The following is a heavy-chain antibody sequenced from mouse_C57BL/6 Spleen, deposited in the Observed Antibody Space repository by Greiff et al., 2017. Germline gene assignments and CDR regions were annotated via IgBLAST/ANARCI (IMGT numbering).Heavy chain of an antibody. J-gene: IGHJ3*01. CDR1: GFTFSSYA. CDR3: ARDSNYEAWFAY. D-gene: IGHD2-5*01. V-gene: IGHV5-4*01. CDR2: ISDGGSYT. Sequence: EVQGVESGGGLVKPGGSLKLSCAASGFTFSSYAMSWVRQTPEKRLEWVATISDGGSYTYYPDNVKGRFTISRDNAKNNLYLQMSHLKSEDTAMYYCARDSNYEAWFAYWGQGTLVTVSA.